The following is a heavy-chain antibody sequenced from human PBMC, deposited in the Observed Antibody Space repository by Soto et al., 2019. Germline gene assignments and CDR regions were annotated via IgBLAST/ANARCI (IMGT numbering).Heavy chain of an antibody. V-gene: IGHV3-74*03. CDR2: INTDGSVA. J-gene: IGHJ5*02. D-gene: IGHD2-21*01. Sequence: GGSLRLSCAASGLTFRSYWMHWVRQAPGKGLVWVSRINTDGSVAMYVDSVKGRFTISRDNAKNSLYLQMNGLRDEDTAVYYCARGLGVANNWFDPWGQGTLVTVSS. CDR3: ARGLGVANNWFDP. CDR1: GLTFRSYW.